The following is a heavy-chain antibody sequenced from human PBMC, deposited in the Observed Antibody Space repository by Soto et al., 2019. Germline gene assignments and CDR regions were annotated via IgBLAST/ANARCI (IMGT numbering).Heavy chain of an antibody. D-gene: IGHD6-13*01. V-gene: IGHV3-23*01. J-gene: IGHJ4*02. Sequence: GGSLRLSCAASGFTFSSYAMSWVRQAPGKGLEWVSAISGSGGSTYYADSVKGRFTISRDNSKTKLYLQMNSLRAEDTAVYYCAKDRQQLYDYWGQGTLVTVSS. CDR2: ISGSGGST. CDR3: AKDRQQLYDY. CDR1: GFTFSSYA.